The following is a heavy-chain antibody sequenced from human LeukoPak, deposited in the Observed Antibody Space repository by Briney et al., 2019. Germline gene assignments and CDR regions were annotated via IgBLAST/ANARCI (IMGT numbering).Heavy chain of an antibody. CDR3: ARGQYDYVWGSYRRSAYNWFDP. J-gene: IGHJ5*02. V-gene: IGHV3-74*01. CDR1: GFTFSSYW. CDR2: IDTDGSFT. Sequence: GGSLRLSCAASGFTFSSYWMHWVRQAPGKGLVWVSRIDTDGSFTSYADSVRGRFTISRDNAKNTLYLQMSGLRAEDTAVYYCARGQYDYVWGSYRRSAYNWFDPWGQGTLVTVSS. D-gene: IGHD3-16*02.